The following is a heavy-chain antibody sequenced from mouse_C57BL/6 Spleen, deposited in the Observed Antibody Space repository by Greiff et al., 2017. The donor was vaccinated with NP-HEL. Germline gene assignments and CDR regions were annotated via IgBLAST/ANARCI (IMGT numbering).Heavy chain of an antibody. D-gene: IGHD1-1*01. CDR3: ANYYGTAMDY. J-gene: IGHJ4*01. V-gene: IGHV1-55*01. Sequence: QVHVKQPGAELVKPGASVKMSCKASGYTFTSYWITWVKQRPGQGLEWIGDIYPGSGSTNYNEKFKSKATLTVDTSSSTAYMQLSSLTSEDSAVYYCANYYGTAMDYWGQGTSVTVSS. CDR1: GYTFTSYW. CDR2: IYPGSGST.